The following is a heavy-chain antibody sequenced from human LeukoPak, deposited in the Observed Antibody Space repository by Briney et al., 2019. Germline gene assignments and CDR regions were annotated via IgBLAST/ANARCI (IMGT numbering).Heavy chain of an antibody. CDR1: GDTFSRYA. V-gene: IGHV1-69*04. D-gene: IGHD1-20*01. CDR3: ARGHVNFDSGTNWKPKQLYYYYDMDV. J-gene: IGHJ6*02. CDR2: IIPTLATA. Sequence: ASVKVSCKASGDTFSRYAINWVRQAPGQGLEWMGRIIPTLATANYAQKFQGRVTVTADKSTTTAYMELSRLRSEDTAVYYCARGHVNFDSGTNWKPKQLYYYYDMDVWGQGTTVTVSS.